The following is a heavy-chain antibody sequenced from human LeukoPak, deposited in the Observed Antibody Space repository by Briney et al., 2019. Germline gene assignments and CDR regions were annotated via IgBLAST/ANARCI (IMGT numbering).Heavy chain of an antibody. D-gene: IGHD3-16*01. CDR1: GFTFSSYS. J-gene: IGHJ6*03. CDR3: ARRSEFGVLYYMDI. CDR2: LSGSSGTI. Sequence: GGSLRLSCVASGFTFSSYSMSWVPQAPGKGLEWVSYLSGSSGTIYYADSVRGRFTISRDNAKNSLYLQMNSLRAEDTAVYYCARRSEFGVLYYMDIWGKGTTVTVSS. V-gene: IGHV3-48*01.